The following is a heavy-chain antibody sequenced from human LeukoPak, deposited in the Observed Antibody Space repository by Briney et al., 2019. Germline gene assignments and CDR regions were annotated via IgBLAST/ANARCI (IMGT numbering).Heavy chain of an antibody. CDR2: INHSGST. CDR1: GGSFSGYY. J-gene: IGHJ4*02. D-gene: IGHD4-17*01. Sequence: PPETLSLTCAVYGGSFSGYYWSWIRQPPGKGLEWIGEINHSGSTNYNPSLKSRVTISVDTSKNQFSLKLSSVTAEDTAVYYCARAGGSTVSHSDYWGQGTLVTVSS. CDR3: ARAGGSTVSHSDY. V-gene: IGHV4-34*01.